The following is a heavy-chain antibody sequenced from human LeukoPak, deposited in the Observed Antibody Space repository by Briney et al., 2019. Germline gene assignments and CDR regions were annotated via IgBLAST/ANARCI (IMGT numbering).Heavy chain of an antibody. CDR3: ATYPPYVRGVIMDMEDYYYYYYMDV. Sequence: GASVKVSCKASGGTFSSYAISWVRQAPGQGLEWMGGIIPIFGTPNYAQKFQGRVTITADESTNTAYMELSSLRSEDTAVYYCATYPPYVRGVIMDMEDYYYYYYMDVWGKGTTVTVSS. CDR2: IIPIFGTP. CDR1: GGTFSSYA. V-gene: IGHV1-69*01. D-gene: IGHD3-10*02. J-gene: IGHJ6*03.